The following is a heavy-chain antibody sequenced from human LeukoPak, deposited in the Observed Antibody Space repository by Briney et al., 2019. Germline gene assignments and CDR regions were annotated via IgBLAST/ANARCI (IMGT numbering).Heavy chain of an antibody. V-gene: IGHV1-69*05. CDR1: GGTFSSYA. D-gene: IGHD1-26*01. CDR2: IIPIFGTA. Sequence: GASVKVSCKASGGTFSSYAISWVRQAPGQGLEWMGRIIPIFGTANYAQKFQGRVTITTDESTSTAYMELSSLRSEDTAVYYCARELIVGAVDYWGQGSLVSVSS. J-gene: IGHJ4*02. CDR3: ARELIVGAVDY.